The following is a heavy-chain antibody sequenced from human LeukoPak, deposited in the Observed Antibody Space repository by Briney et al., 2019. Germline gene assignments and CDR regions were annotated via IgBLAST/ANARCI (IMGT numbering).Heavy chain of an antibody. V-gene: IGHV4-4*07. CDR2: IYTSGST. J-gene: IGHJ4*02. CDR3: ASSALEQWLVRIDY. D-gene: IGHD6-19*01. CDR1: GGYISSYY. Sequence: PETPSLTCTVSGGYISSYYWSWIRQPAGKGLEWIGRIYTSGSTNYNPSLKSRVTMSVDTSKNQFSLKLSSVTAADTAVYYCASSALEQWLVRIDYWGQGTLVTVSS.